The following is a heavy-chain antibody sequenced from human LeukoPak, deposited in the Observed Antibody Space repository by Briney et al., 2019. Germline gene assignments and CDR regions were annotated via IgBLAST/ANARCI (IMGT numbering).Heavy chain of an antibody. CDR1: GFTFSSYW. J-gene: IGHJ4*02. D-gene: IGHD3-3*01. V-gene: IGHV3-7*01. CDR3: ARVLDFWSGSADY. Sequence: PGGSLRLSCAASGFTFSSYWMSWVRQAPGKGLEWVANIKQDGSEKYYVYSVKGRFTISRDNAKNSLYLQMNSLRAEDTAVYYCARVLDFWSGSADYWGQGTLVTVSS. CDR2: IKQDGSEK.